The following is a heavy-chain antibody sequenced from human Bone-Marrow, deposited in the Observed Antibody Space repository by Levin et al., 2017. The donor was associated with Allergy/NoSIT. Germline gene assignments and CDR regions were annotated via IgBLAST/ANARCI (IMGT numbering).Heavy chain of an antibody. CDR2: ISSSSSTI. CDR1: GFTFSSYS. D-gene: IGHD3-3*01. CDR3: ARDWGRIRFLEWPFSYYGMDV. J-gene: IGHJ6*02. V-gene: IGHV3-48*02. Sequence: PGGSLRLSCAASGFTFSSYSMNWVRQAPGKGLEWVSYISSSSSTIYYADSVKGRFTISRDNAKNSLYLQMNSLRDEDTAVYYCARDWGRIRFLEWPFSYYGMDVWGQGTTVTVSS.